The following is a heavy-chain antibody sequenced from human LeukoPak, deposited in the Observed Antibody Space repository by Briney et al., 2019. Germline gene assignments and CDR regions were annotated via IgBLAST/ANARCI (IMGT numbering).Heavy chain of an antibody. J-gene: IGHJ4*02. V-gene: IGHV4-39*07. D-gene: IGHD2-8*02. CDR3: ARTLVGGFDY. CDR1: GGSISWSSYY. Sequence: SETLSLTCTVSGGSISWSSYYWGWIRRPPGKGLEWIGNIYYSGSTYHNPSLKSRVTMSVDTSKNQFSLKLSSVTAADTAVYYCARTLVGGFDYWGQGTLVTVSS. CDR2: IYYSGST.